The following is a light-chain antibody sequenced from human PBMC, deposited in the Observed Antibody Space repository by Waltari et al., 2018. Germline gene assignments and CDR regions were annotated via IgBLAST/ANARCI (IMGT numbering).Light chain of an antibody. CDR3: QSFDNNLGGYVI. CDR2: GYR. CDR1: RSNIGTGYD. V-gene: IGLV1-40*01. Sequence: QSVLTQPPSVSGAPGQRVTISCTGSRSNIGTGYDVHWYQQLPGKAPKLLIYGYRIRPAGVHDRFSGAKSGSSAALAITGLQAEDEADYYCQSFDNNLGGYVIFGGGTKLIVL. J-gene: IGLJ2*01.